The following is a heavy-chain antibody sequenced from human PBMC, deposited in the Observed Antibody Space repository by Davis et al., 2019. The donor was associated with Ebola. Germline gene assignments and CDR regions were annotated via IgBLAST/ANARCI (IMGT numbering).Heavy chain of an antibody. CDR2: IYSGGST. V-gene: IGHV3-53*01. CDR1: GFTVSSNY. D-gene: IGHD6-6*01. Sequence: GGSLRLSCAASGFTVSSNYMSWVRQAPGKGLEWVSVIYSGGSTYYADSVKGRFTISRDNSKNTLALQMNSLRAEDTAVYYCARGHSSSTPWGYDAFDIWGQGTMVTVSS. J-gene: IGHJ3*02. CDR3: ARGHSSSTPWGYDAFDI.